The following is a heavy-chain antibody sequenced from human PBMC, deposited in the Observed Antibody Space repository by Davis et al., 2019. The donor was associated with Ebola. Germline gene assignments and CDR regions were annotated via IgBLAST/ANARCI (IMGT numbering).Heavy chain of an antibody. CDR2: INPSGGST. D-gene: IGHD1-1*01. Sequence: AASVKVSCKASGYTFISYYMHWVRQAPGQGLEWMGIINPSGGSTSYAQKFQDRVTLTTDTSTNTAYMELRSLRSDDTAVYFCASTTSMESTHFYYYALDVWGQGTTVTVSS. J-gene: IGHJ6*02. CDR1: GYTFISYY. V-gene: IGHV1-46*01. CDR3: ASTTSMESTHFYYYALDV.